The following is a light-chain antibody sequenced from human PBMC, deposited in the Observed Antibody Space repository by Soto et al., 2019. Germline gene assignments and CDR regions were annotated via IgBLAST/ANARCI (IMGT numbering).Light chain of an antibody. CDR2: AAS. V-gene: IGKV1-39*01. J-gene: IGKJ3*01. CDR3: QQSYSTPRFT. Sequence: DIQMTQSPSSLSASVGDRVTITCRASQSISSYLNWYQQKPGKAPKLLIYAASSLQSGVPSRFSGSGSGTDLTLTISSLQPEDFATDYCQQSYSTPRFTFGPGTKVDIK. CDR1: QSISSY.